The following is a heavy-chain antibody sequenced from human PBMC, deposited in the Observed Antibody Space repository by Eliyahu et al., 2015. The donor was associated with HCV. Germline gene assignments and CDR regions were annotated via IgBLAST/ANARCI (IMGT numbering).Heavy chain of an antibody. Sequence: EVQLLESGGGLVQPGGSLRLSCAASGFTFSSYAMSWVRQAPRMGLEWVSAITGSGLSTYYADSVKGRFTISRDRSKNTLYLQMNSLRAEDTAVYYCAKVRGRYFDSSGPDALDIWGQGTMVTVSS. CDR3: AKVRGRYFDSSGPDALDI. D-gene: IGHD3-22*01. V-gene: IGHV3-23*01. CDR2: ITGSGLST. J-gene: IGHJ3*02. CDR1: GFTFSSYA.